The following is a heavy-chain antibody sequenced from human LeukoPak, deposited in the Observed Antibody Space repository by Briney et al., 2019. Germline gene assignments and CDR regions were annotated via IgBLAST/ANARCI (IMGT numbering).Heavy chain of an antibody. CDR1: GFTFSSYA. CDR2: ISGSGTNT. V-gene: IGHV3-23*01. D-gene: IGHD2-21*02. Sequence: GGSLRLSCAASGFTFSSYAMSWVRQAPGKGLEWVSAISGSGTNTYYADSVRGRFTISRDNSKSMLYLQTNSLRAEDTARYYCAKGHRAYCGGDCYSDYWGQGTLVTVSS. CDR3: AKGHRAYCGGDCYSDY. J-gene: IGHJ4*02.